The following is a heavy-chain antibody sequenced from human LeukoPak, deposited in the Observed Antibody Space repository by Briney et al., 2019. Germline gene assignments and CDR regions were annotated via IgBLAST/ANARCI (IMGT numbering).Heavy chain of an antibody. V-gene: IGHV4-34*01. CDR2: INHSGST. J-gene: IGHJ4*02. D-gene: IGHD4-11*01. CDR1: GGSFSGYY. CDR3: ARTRPMTTVDY. Sequence: SETLSLTCAVYGGSFSGYYWSWIRQPPGKGLERIGEINHSGSTNYNPSLKSRVTISVDTSKNQFSLKLSSVTAADTAVYYCARTRPMTTVDYWGQGTLVTVSS.